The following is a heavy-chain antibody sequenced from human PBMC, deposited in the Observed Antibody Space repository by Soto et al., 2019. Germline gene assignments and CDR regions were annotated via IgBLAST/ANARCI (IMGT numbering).Heavy chain of an antibody. Sequence: GGSLRLSCAASGFTVSSNYMSLVRQAPGKGLEWVSVIYSGGSTYYADSVKGRFTISRDTSKNTLYLQMNGLRAEGTAVYYCARDLRTLYGMDVWGQGTTVTVSS. CDR3: ARDLRTLYGMDV. CDR2: IYSGGST. V-gene: IGHV3-53*01. J-gene: IGHJ6*02. CDR1: GFTVSSNY.